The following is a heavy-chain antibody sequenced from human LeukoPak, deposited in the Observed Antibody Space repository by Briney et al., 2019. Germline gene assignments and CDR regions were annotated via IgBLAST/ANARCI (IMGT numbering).Heavy chain of an antibody. D-gene: IGHD3-10*01. CDR2: MRTDGSVP. CDR3: ARGKDFTIDY. CDR1: GFTFSNYM. V-gene: IGHV3-7*01. Sequence: PGGSLRLSCAVSGFTFSNYMMTWVRQAPGEGLEWVANMRTDGSVPSYVDSVKGRFIISRDNAKNSLYLQMNSLRVEDTAVYYCARGKDFTIDYWGQGTLVTVSS. J-gene: IGHJ4*02.